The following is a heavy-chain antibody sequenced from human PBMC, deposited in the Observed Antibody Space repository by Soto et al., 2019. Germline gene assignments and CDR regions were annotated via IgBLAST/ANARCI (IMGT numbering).Heavy chain of an antibody. CDR3: ASNYIQDSSGYYTHHAAYGMDV. CDR1: GGTFSSYA. J-gene: IGHJ6*02. Sequence: ASVKVSCKASGGTFSSYAISWVRQAPGQGLEWMGGIIPIFGTANYAQKFQGRVTITADESTSTAYMELSSLRSEDTAVYYCASNYIQDSSGYYTHHAAYGMDVWGQGTTVTVSS. D-gene: IGHD3-22*01. V-gene: IGHV1-69*13. CDR2: IIPIFGTA.